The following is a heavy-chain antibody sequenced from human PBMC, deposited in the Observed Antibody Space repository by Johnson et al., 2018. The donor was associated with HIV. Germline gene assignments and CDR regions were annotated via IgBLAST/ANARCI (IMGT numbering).Heavy chain of an antibody. J-gene: IGHJ3*02. D-gene: IGHD3-10*01. CDR1: GFIFSVYG. CDR3: ARELLGFGRGAFDI. CDR2: IYSGGST. Sequence: QVQLVESGGTVVQPGRSLRLSCAASGFIFSVYGMHWVRQSPGKGLDWVAVIYSGGSTYYADSVKGRFTISRDNSKNTLYLQMNSLRAEDTAVYYCARELLGFGRGAFDIWGQGTMVTVSS. V-gene: IGHV3-NL1*01.